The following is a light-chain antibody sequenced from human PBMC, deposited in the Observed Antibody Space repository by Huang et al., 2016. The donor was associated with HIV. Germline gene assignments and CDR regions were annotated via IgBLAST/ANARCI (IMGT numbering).Light chain of an antibody. CDR3: QQYYGSPPT. CDR1: QRILYNSDKNNY. Sequence: DIVMTQSPDSLAVSLGERATINCQSSQRILYNSDKNNYLAWYQQKPGQPPKLLIYWASTRESGVPDRFSGSGSGTDFTLTISSLQAGDVAVYYCQQYYGSPPTFGQGTKVEIK. V-gene: IGKV4-1*01. CDR2: WAS. J-gene: IGKJ1*01.